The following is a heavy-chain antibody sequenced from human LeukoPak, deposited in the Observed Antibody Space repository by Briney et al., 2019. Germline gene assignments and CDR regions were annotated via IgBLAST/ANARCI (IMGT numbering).Heavy chain of an antibody. J-gene: IGHJ4*02. CDR2: ISSSGSTI. CDR1: GFTFSGYE. D-gene: IGHD3-3*01. CDR3: ARSRSIFGVVSPLTY. Sequence: GGSLRLSCAASGFTFSGYEMNWVRQAPGKGLEWVSYISSSGSTIYYADSVKGRFTISRDNAKNSLYLQMNSLRAEDTAVYYCARSRSIFGVVSPLTYWGQGTLVTVSS. V-gene: IGHV3-48*03.